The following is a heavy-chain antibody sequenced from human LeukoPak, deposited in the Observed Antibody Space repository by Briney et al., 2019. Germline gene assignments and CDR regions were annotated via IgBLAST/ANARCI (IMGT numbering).Heavy chain of an antibody. Sequence: SCKASGGTFSSYAMHWVRQAPGKGLEWVAVISYDGSNKYYADSVKGRFTISRDNSKNTLYLQMNSLRAEDTAVYYCARGYDSSGYYAVVAGFDYWGQGTLVTVSS. J-gene: IGHJ4*02. CDR1: GGTFSSYA. CDR3: ARGYDSSGYYAVVAGFDY. D-gene: IGHD3-22*01. V-gene: IGHV3-30*04. CDR2: ISYDGSNK.